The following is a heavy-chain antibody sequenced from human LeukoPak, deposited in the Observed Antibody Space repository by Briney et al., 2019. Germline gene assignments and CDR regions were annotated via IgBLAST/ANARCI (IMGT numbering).Heavy chain of an antibody. CDR2: IYYSGST. J-gene: IGHJ3*02. D-gene: IGHD3-16*02. Sequence: PSETLSLTCTVSGGSISSSSYYWGWIRQPPGKGLEWIGSIYYSGSTYYNPSLKSRVTISVDTSKNQFSLKLSSVTAADTAVYYCARHASDYVWGSYRYGNAFDIWGQGTMVTVSS. CDR3: ARHASDYVWGSYRYGNAFDI. CDR1: GGSISSSSYY. V-gene: IGHV4-39*01.